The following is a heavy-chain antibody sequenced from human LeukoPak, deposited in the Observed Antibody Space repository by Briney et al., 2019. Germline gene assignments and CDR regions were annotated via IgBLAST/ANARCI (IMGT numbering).Heavy chain of an antibody. V-gene: IGHV3-33*01. CDR1: GFTFSSYG. Sequence: GGSLRLSCAASGFTFSSYGMHWVRQAPGKGLEWVAVIWYDGSNKYYADSVKGRFTISRDNSKNTLYLQMNSLRAEDTAMYYCARGPAWFGELGYGMDVWGQGTTVTVSS. CDR3: ARGPAWFGELGYGMDV. J-gene: IGHJ6*02. CDR2: IWYDGSNK. D-gene: IGHD3-10*01.